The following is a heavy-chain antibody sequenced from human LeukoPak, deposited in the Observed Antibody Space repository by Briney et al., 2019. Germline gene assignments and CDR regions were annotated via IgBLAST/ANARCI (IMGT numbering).Heavy chain of an antibody. CDR1: GFTVSSNY. V-gene: IGHV3-20*04. D-gene: IGHD1-26*01. CDR3: AKDMGYSGSSPIDY. J-gene: IGHJ4*02. CDR2: IKWDGGRT. Sequence: GGSLRLSCEVSGFTVSSNYMSWVRQAPGKGLEWVSGIKWDGGRTGYADSVKGRFTISRDNAKNSVYLQMNSLRAEDTAVYYCAKDMGYSGSSPIDYWGQGTLVTVSS.